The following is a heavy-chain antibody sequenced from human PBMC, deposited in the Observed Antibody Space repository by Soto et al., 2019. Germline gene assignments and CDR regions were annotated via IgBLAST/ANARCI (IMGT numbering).Heavy chain of an antibody. Sequence: QVQLVQSGAEVKKPGASVKVSCKTSGYTFITNGITWVRQAPGQGLEWMGWISVYNGKTSYAQNFQGRVTMTTDTSTSTAYMELRSLRSDDTAVYYCARRLRMLRGVAEFDPWGQGTLVTVSS. CDR2: ISVYNGKT. CDR3: ARRLRMLRGVAEFDP. CDR1: GYTFITNG. J-gene: IGHJ5*02. D-gene: IGHD3-10*01. V-gene: IGHV1-18*01.